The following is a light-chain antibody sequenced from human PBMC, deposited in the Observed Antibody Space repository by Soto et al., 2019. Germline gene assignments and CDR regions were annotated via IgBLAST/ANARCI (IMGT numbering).Light chain of an antibody. CDR1: SSNIGSNY. Sequence: QAVVTQPPSASGTPGQRVTISCSGSSSNIGSNYVYWYQQLPGTAPKLLIYSNNQRPSGVPDRFSGSKSGTSASLAISGLRSEDEADYYCAAWDDSLSVVFDGGTKVTVL. CDR3: AAWDDSLSVV. CDR2: SNN. V-gene: IGLV1-47*02. J-gene: IGLJ2*01.